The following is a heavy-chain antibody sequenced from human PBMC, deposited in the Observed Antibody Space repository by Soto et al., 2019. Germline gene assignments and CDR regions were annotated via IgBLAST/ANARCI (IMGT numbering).Heavy chain of an antibody. CDR3: AKDKARIAAAGRDY. Sequence: EVQLVESGGGLVQPGRSLRLSCAASGFTFDDYAMHWVRQAPGKGLEWVSGISWNSGSIGYADSVKGRFTISRVNAKNSLVLQMNRLRAEDTAFYYCAKDKARIAAAGRDYGGQGTLVTVSS. CDR1: GFTFDDYA. J-gene: IGHJ4*02. V-gene: IGHV3-9*01. D-gene: IGHD6-13*01. CDR2: ISWNSGSI.